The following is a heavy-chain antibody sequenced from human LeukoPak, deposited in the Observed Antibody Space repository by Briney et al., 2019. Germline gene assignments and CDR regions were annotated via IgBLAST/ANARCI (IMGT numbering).Heavy chain of an antibody. CDR3: ARDQKAYYDFWSGYNWFDP. CDR1: GYTFTGYY. J-gene: IGHJ5*02. V-gene: IGHV1-2*04. Sequence: APVKVSSKASGYTFTGYYMHWVGQAPGQGLEWMGWINPNSGGTNYAQKFQGWVTMTRDTSISTAYMELSRLRSDDTAVYYCARDQKAYYDFWSGYNWFDPWGQGTLVTVSS. D-gene: IGHD3-3*01. CDR2: INPNSGGT.